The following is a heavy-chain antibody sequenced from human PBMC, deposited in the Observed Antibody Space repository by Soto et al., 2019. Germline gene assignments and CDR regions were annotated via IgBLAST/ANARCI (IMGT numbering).Heavy chain of an antibody. CDR1: GYTFTSYA. CDR3: ARGDWWLFDY. J-gene: IGHJ4*02. D-gene: IGHD2-8*02. V-gene: IGHV1-3*05. Sequence: QVQLVQSGAEEKKPGASVKVSCKASGYTFTSYAIHWVRQAPGQRLEWMGWINAGNGNTKYSQKFQGRVTITRDTSASTAYMERRSLKSEDTAVYYCARGDWWLFDYWGQGTLVTVSS. CDR2: INAGNGNT.